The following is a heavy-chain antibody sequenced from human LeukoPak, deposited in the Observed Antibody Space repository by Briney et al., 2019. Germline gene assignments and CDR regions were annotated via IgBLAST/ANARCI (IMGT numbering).Heavy chain of an antibody. V-gene: IGHV3-23*01. D-gene: IGHD4-23*01. CDR3: AKNSVPYYYYYMDV. Sequence: GGSLRLSCEASGFTFRNYGMSWVRQAPGKGLEWVSTISGIGGSTYYADSVKGRFTISRDNSKNTLYLQMNSLRAEDTAVYYCAKNSVPYYYYYMDVWGKGTTVTVSS. J-gene: IGHJ6*03. CDR1: GFTFRNYG. CDR2: ISGIGGST.